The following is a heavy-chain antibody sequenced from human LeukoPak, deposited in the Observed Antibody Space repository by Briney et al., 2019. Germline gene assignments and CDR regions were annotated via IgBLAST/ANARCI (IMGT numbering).Heavy chain of an antibody. D-gene: IGHD2-15*01. CDR3: ARLYSAATQGYYYYYMDV. Sequence: SETLSLTCAVYGGSFSGYYWSWIRQPPGKGLEWIGEINHSGSTNYNPSLKSRVTISVDTSKNQFSLKLSSVTAADTAVYYCARLYSAATQGYYYYYMDVWGKGTTVTVSS. CDR1: GGSFSGYY. J-gene: IGHJ6*03. V-gene: IGHV4-34*01. CDR2: INHSGST.